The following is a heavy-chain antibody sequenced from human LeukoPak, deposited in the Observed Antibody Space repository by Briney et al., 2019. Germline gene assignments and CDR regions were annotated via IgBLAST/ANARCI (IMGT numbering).Heavy chain of an antibody. CDR2: ISSSGGST. Sequence: PGGSLRLSCAASGFTFSSYAMSWVRQAPGKGLEWVSAISSSGGSTYYADSVKGRFTISRDNSKNTLYLQMHSRRATDTAVYYCGKSFCGSKNNIDFWGQGTLVTVSS. V-gene: IGHV3-23*01. CDR1: GFTFSSYA. J-gene: IGHJ4*02. D-gene: IGHD1-26*01. CDR3: GKSFCGSKNNIDF.